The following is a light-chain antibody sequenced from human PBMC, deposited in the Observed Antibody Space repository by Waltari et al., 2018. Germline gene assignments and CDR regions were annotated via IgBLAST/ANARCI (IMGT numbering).Light chain of an antibody. Sequence: QSVLTQPPSVSAAPGQRVTISCSGGRSNIGTNYVSWYRQFPGPAPKLLIYEDTERPSGIAGRFSGSKSGTSATLDITGLQAGDEADYYCGTWDSSLSGAVFGGGTHLTVL. J-gene: IGLJ7*01. CDR1: RSNIGTNY. V-gene: IGLV1-51*02. CDR2: EDT. CDR3: GTWDSSLSGAV.